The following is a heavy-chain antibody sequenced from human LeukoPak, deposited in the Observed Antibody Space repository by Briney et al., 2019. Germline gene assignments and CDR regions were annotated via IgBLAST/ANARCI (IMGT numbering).Heavy chain of an antibody. V-gene: IGHV3-33*01. Sequence: GGSLRLSCAASGFTFSRYGMHWVRQAPGKGLEWVAVIWYDGSNKYYADSVKGRFTISRDNSKNILYLQMNSLRAEDTAVYYCARYNGALSAFDIWGQGTMVTVSS. D-gene: IGHD1-14*01. CDR3: ARYNGALSAFDI. CDR2: IWYDGSNK. J-gene: IGHJ3*02. CDR1: GFTFSRYG.